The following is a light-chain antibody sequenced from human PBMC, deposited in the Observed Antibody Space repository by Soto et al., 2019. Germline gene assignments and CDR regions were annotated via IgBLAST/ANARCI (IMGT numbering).Light chain of an antibody. J-gene: IGKJ2*01. Sequence: EIVLTQSPGTLSLSPGERATLSCRASQSVSSSYLAWYQQKPGQAPRLLIYDASSRATSIQDRFSGSGSGTDFTLTISRLEPEDFAVYYCQQFGSSVYTFGPGNKVEIK. CDR2: DAS. CDR3: QQFGSSVYT. V-gene: IGKV3-20*01. CDR1: QSVSSSY.